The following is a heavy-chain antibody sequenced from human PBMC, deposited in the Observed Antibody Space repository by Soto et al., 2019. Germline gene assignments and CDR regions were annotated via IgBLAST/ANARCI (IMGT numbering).Heavy chain of an antibody. CDR1: GGSISSSSYY. CDR2: IYYSGST. CDR3: ARHRKTTVTTFDY. Sequence: SETLSLTCTVSGGSISSSSYYWGWIRQPPGKGLEWIGSIYYSGSTYYNPSLKNRATISVDTSKNQFSLKLGSVTAADTAVYYCARHRKTTVTTFDYWGQGTLVTVSS. D-gene: IGHD4-17*01. V-gene: IGHV4-39*01. J-gene: IGHJ4*02.